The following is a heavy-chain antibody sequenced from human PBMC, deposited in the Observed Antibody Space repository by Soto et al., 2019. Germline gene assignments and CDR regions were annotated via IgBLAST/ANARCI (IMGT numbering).Heavy chain of an antibody. J-gene: IGHJ6*03. Sequence: PSQTLSLTCAISGDSVSSNSAAWNWIRQSPSRGLEWLGRTYYRSKWYNDYAVSVKSRITINPDTSKNQFSLQLNSVTPEDTAVYYCAREEGFSSSGRGNVYYYCYMDVWGKGTTVTVSS. CDR3: AREEGFSSSGRGNVYYYCYMDV. V-gene: IGHV6-1*01. CDR2: TYYRSKWYN. D-gene: IGHD6-13*01. CDR1: GDSVSSNSAA.